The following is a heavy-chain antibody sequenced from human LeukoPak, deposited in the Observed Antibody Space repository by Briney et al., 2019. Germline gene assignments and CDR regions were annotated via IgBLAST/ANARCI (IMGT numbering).Heavy chain of an antibody. V-gene: IGHV3-48*01. CDR2: ISGSSSSSDGGAK. J-gene: IGHJ5*02. CDR1: GFTFSTYS. D-gene: IGHD6-6*01. CDR3: ARGGWSIAAGGWFDP. Sequence: PGGSLRLSCTASGFTFSTYSMNWVRQAPGRGLEWVSYISGSSSSSDGGAKQYADSVKGRFTISRHNSKNTLYLQMNSLRAEDTAVYYCARGGWSIAAGGWFDPWGQGTLVTVSS.